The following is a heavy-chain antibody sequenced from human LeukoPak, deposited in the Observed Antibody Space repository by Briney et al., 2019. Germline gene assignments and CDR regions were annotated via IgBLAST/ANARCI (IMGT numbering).Heavy chain of an antibody. V-gene: IGHV3-30*04. CDR3: ARDPGSGSSDY. D-gene: IGHD3-10*01. CDR2: ISYDGSNK. J-gene: IGHJ4*02. CDR1: GFTFSSYA. Sequence: GRSLRLSCAASGFTFSSYAMHWVRQAPGKGLEWVAVISYDGSNKYYADSVKGRFTISRDNSKNTLYLQMNSLRAEDTAVYYCARDPGSGSSDYWGQGTLVTVSS.